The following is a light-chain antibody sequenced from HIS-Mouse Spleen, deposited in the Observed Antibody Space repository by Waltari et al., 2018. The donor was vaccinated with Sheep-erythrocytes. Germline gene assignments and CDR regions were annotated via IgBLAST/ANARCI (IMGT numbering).Light chain of an antibody. CDR1: QGIRND. J-gene: IGKJ2*01. Sequence: AIQMTQSPSSLSASVGDRVTITCRASQGIRNDLGWYQQKPGKAPKLPIYAASSLQIGVPSRFSGSGSGTDFTLTISSLQPGDFATYYCLQDYNYPYTFGQGTKLEIK. V-gene: IGKV1-6*01. CDR2: AAS. CDR3: LQDYNYPYT.